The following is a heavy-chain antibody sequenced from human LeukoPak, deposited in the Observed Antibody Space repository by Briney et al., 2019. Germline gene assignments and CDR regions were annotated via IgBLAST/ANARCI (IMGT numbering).Heavy chain of an antibody. CDR1: GFTFSSYG. CDR3: ATGRYGPLGY. J-gene: IGHJ4*02. D-gene: IGHD1-26*01. V-gene: IGHV3-30*03. CDR2: ISYDGSNK. Sequence: SGGSLRLSCAASGFTFSSYGMHWVRQAPGKGLEWVAVISYDGSNKYYADSVKGRFTISRDNSKNTLYLQMNSLRAEDTAVYYCATGRYGPLGYWGQGTLVTVSS.